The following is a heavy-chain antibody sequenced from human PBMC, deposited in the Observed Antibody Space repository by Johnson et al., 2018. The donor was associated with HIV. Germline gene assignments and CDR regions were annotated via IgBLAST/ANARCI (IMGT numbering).Heavy chain of an antibody. CDR2: IRYDGSIQ. J-gene: IGHJ3*02. CDR3: AKDLDRELLALWAFHT. Sequence: QVQLVESGGGLVQPGRSLRLSCVASGVKLDDYTMHWVRQAPGKGLEWVAFIRYDGSIQYYADSVQGRFTISRDNSRNTLNLQMDSLREDDTAVYYCAKDLDRELLALWAFHTWGQGTMVTVSS. CDR1: GVKLDDYT. V-gene: IGHV3-30*02. D-gene: IGHD2-8*02.